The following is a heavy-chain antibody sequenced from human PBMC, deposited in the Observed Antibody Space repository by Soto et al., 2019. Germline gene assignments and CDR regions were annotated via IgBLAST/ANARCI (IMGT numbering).Heavy chain of an antibody. CDR2: INTANDDT. J-gene: IGHJ4*02. Sequence: SVEVSLRASGYTFMSSPLHWVRQAPGQRPEWMGWINTANDDTKYSQKFQDRVTLTRDTSASTAYMEVSSLTPEDTAVYYCARDEGVASGNWGQGTLVTV. CDR3: ARDEGVASGN. CDR1: GYTFMSSP. D-gene: IGHD5-12*01. V-gene: IGHV1-3*04.